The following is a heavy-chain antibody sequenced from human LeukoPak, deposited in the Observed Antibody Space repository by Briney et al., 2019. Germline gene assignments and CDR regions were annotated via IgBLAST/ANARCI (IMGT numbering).Heavy chain of an antibody. J-gene: IGHJ4*02. CDR2: ISGSGSPT. V-gene: IGHV3-23*01. Sequence: GGSLRLSFAASGFTFSSYAMSWVRQAPGKGLEWVSFISGSGSPTYYADSVKGRFTISRDNSKNTLYLQLNSLRSEDTAVYYCAKEGSYGDFDYWGQGTLVTVSS. CDR1: GFTFSSYA. D-gene: IGHD4-17*01. CDR3: AKEGSYGDFDY.